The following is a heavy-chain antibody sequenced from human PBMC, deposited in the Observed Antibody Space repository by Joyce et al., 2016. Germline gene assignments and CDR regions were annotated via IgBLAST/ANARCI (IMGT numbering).Heavy chain of an antibody. V-gene: IGHV5-10-1*03. CDR1: GYSFINYW. D-gene: IGHD3-22*01. J-gene: IGHJ1*01. Sequence: EVQLVQSGAEVKKPGESLRISCKGSGYSFINYWITWVRQMPGKGLEWMVKIDPSDSYTSYSPSFQGTVTMSADKSISTAYLQWGSLKASDTAMYYCASSDYFDSSGYLAGHWGQGTLVTVSS. CDR3: ASSDYFDSSGYLAGH. CDR2: IDPSDSYT.